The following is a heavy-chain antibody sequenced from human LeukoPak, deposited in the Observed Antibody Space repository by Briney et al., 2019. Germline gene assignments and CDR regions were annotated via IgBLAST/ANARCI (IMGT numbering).Heavy chain of an antibody. CDR2: ISGSGGST. Sequence: GGSLRLSCAASGFTSSTYGMSWVRQAPGKGLEWVSGISGSGGSTYYADSVKGRFTISRDNSKNTLYLQMNSLRAEDTAVYYCAKDNGGEQDAFDIWGQGTMVTVSS. D-gene: IGHD7-27*01. J-gene: IGHJ3*02. CDR3: AKDNGGEQDAFDI. V-gene: IGHV3-23*01. CDR1: GFTSSTYG.